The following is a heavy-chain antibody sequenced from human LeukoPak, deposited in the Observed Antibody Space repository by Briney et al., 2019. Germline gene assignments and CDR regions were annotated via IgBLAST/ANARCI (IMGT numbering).Heavy chain of an antibody. CDR1: GGSISSGSYY. Sequence: SETLSLTCTVSGGSISSGSYYWSWIRQPAGKGLEWIGRIYTSGSTNYNPSLKSRVTISVDTSKNQFSLKLSSVTAADTAVYYCARDHPSYCSSTSCYGHNWFDPWGQGTLVTVSS. CDR2: IYTSGST. D-gene: IGHD2-2*01. J-gene: IGHJ5*02. V-gene: IGHV4-61*02. CDR3: ARDHPSYCSSTSCYGHNWFDP.